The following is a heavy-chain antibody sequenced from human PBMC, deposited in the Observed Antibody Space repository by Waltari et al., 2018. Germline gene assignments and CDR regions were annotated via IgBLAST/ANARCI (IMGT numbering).Heavy chain of an antibody. CDR2: MNPMFHTT. CDR3: ARTLPPDNKSWHYYFGMDV. CDR1: GGTFANYA. J-gene: IGHJ6*02. V-gene: IGHV1-69*05. D-gene: IGHD1-1*01. Sequence: QVQLVQSGAEAKKPGSSVTVSCKSSGGTFANYAIRWVRQAPGKGVEWMGGMNPMFHTTNIPQKVKDIVKITKDEAATTAFRERSGLRFDDTAIYYCARTLPPDNKSWHYYFGMDVWGQGTTVTVSS.